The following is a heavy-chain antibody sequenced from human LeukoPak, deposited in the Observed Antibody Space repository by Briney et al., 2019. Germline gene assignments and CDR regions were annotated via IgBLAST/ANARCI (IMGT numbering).Heavy chain of an antibody. V-gene: IGHV3-33*01. D-gene: IGHD3-3*01. Sequence: QPGRSLRLSCAASGFTFSSYGMHWVRQAPGKGLEWVAVIWYDGSNKYYADSVKSRFTISRDNSKNTLYLQMNSLRAEDTAVYYCARDITYYDFWSGYSPGYYYYGMDVWGQGTTVTVSS. J-gene: IGHJ6*02. CDR2: IWYDGSNK. CDR3: ARDITYYDFWSGYSPGYYYYGMDV. CDR1: GFTFSSYG.